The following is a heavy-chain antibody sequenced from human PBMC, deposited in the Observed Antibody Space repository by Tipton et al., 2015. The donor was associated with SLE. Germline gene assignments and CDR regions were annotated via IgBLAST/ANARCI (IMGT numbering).Heavy chain of an antibody. J-gene: IGHJ3*02. CDR2: IYYSGST. CDR3: ARDGGTYYDFWSGYRDVSDI. Sequence: TLSLTCTVSGGSISSSSYYWGWIRQPPGKGLEWIGNIYYSGSTYYNPSLKTRVTISVDTSKNQFSPKLSSVTAADTAVYYCARDGGTYYDFWSGYRDVSDIWGQGTMVTVSS. CDR1: GGSISSSSYY. D-gene: IGHD3-3*01. V-gene: IGHV4-39*02.